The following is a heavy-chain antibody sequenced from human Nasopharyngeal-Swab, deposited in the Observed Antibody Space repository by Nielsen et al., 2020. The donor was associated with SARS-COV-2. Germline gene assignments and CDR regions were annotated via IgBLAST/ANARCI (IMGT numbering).Heavy chain of an antibody. CDR2: ISSSGSTI. V-gene: IGHV3-48*03. D-gene: IGHD5-24*01. J-gene: IGHJ6*02. CDR3: ARDRERWPQNYYGMDV. CDR1: GFTFSSYE. Sequence: GESLKIFCAASGFTFSSYEMNWVRQAPGKGLEWVSYISSSGSTIYYADSVKGRFTISRDNAKNSLYLQMNSLRAEDTAVYYCARDRERWPQNYYGMDVWGQGTTVTVSS.